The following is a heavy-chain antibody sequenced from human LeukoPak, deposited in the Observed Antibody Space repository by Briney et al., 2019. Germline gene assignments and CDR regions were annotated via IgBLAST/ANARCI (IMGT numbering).Heavy chain of an antibody. CDR2: ISGSGGGS. CDR3: AKIEAVAGTRWFDP. Sequence: GGSLRLSCAASGFTFRNYVMSWVRQAPGKGLEWVSGISGSGGGSYYADSVKGRFTIYRDNSKNALYLHMNSLSADDTALYYCAKIEAVAGTRWFDPWGQGTLVIVSS. D-gene: IGHD6-19*01. J-gene: IGHJ5*02. CDR1: GFTFRNYV. V-gene: IGHV3-23*01.